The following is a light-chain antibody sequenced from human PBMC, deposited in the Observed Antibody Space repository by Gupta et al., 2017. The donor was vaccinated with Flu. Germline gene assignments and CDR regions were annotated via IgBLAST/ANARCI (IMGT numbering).Light chain of an antibody. CDR1: ESIGTY. Sequence: EVVLTQSPVTLSLSPGETATLSCRASESIGTYLSWLQQKPGQAPRLLIYHASKRAADIPARFSGSGSGTDFTLTISSLEAEDFGIYYCQQRNVWPITLGRGTKVQT. V-gene: IGKV3-11*01. CDR2: HAS. CDR3: QQRNVWPIT. J-gene: IGKJ4*01.